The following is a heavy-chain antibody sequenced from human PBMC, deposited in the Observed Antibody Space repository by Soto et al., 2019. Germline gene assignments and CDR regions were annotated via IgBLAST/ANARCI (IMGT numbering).Heavy chain of an antibody. D-gene: IGHD6-6*01. CDR1: GYTFTGYY. V-gene: IGHV1-2*04. Sequence: GASVKVSCKASGYTFTGYYMHWVRQAPGQGLEWMGWINPNSGGTNYAQKFQGWVTMTRDTSISTAYMELSRLRSDDTAVYYCARDSPYSSSNNYGMDVWGQGTTVTVSS. CDR2: INPNSGGT. CDR3: ARDSPYSSSNNYGMDV. J-gene: IGHJ6*02.